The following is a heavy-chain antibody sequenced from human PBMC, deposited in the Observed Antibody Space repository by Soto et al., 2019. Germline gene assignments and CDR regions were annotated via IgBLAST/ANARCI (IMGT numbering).Heavy chain of an antibody. CDR1: GCTFSSYA. J-gene: IGHJ4*02. V-gene: IGHV1-69*13. CDR2: IIPIFGTA. D-gene: IGHD5-12*01. CDR3: ARTGARDGYNYPRFWELNY. Sequence: GASVKVSCKASGCTFSSYAISWVRQAPGQGLEWMGGIIPIFGTANYAQKFQGRVTITADESTSTAYMELSSLRSEDTAVYYCARTGARDGYNYPRFWELNYWGQGTLVTVSS.